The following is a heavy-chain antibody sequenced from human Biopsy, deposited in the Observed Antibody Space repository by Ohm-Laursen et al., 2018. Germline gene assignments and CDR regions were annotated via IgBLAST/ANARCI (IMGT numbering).Heavy chain of an antibody. J-gene: IGHJ2*01. CDR3: VREPKTGTAEAWYFDL. V-gene: IGHV4-31*01. Sequence: SQTLSLTCSVSGASVKTSGYFWAWIRQRPGKGLEWIRYISYNERTHYNPSLTSLLAISFDTSNNRISLQLRSVSVADTAVYYCVREPKTGTAEAWYFDLWGRGSPVTVSS. D-gene: IGHD3-9*01. CDR2: ISYNERT. CDR1: GASVKTSGYF.